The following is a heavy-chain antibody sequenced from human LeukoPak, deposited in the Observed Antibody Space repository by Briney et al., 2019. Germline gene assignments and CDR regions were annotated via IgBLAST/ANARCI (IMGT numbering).Heavy chain of an antibody. CDR2: INPSGGST. Sequence: ASVKVSCKASGYTFTRYYMHWVRQAPGQGLEWMGIINPSGGSTSYAQKFQGRVTMTRDTSISTAYMELSRLRSDDTAVYYCARITRPSSIAALDYWGQGTLVTVSS. CDR3: ARITRPSSIAALDY. D-gene: IGHD6-6*01. V-gene: IGHV1-46*01. J-gene: IGHJ4*02. CDR1: GYTFTRYY.